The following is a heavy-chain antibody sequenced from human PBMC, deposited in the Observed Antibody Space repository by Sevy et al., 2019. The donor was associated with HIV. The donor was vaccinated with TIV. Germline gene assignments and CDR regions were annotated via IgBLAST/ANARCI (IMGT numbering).Heavy chain of an antibody. CDR1: GFTFSNYA. J-gene: IGHJ4*02. D-gene: IGHD2-15*01. V-gene: IGHV3-30*04. Sequence: GGSLRLSCAASGFTFSNYAMTWVRQAPGKGLEWVAVISYDGSNKYYADSVKGRFTISRDNSKNTLYLEMNSLRTEDTAVYYCARDQGAVVIVAATLFEYWGQGTLVTVSS. CDR2: ISYDGSNK. CDR3: ARDQGAVVIVAATLFEY.